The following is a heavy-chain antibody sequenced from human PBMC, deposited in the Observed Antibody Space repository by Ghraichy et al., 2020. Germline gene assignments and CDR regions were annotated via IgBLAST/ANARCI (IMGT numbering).Heavy chain of an antibody. CDR2: ISGSGGST. CDR1: GFTFSSYA. J-gene: IGHJ6*03. Sequence: GGSPRLSCAASGFTFSSYAMSWVRQAPGKGLEWVSAISGSGGSTYYADSVKGRFTISRDNSKNTLYLQMNSLRAEDTAVYYCAKDGCSSTSCYAYYYYYMDVWGKGTTVTVSS. D-gene: IGHD2-2*01. V-gene: IGHV3-23*01. CDR3: AKDGCSSTSCYAYYYYYMDV.